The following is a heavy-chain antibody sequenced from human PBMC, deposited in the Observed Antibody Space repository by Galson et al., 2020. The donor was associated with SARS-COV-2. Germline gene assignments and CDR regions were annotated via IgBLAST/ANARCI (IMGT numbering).Heavy chain of an antibody. CDR2: IYYTGTT. V-gene: IGHV4-59*01. CDR1: GATLSHYY. CDR3: TGGRWFGGDALDF. Sequence: SETLSFTCTVSGATLSHYYWSWIRQFPGKGLEWIGYIYYTGTTNYDPSLKSRVTISLDTSNSQMSLDLTSVTAADTAVYYCTGGRWFGGDALDFWGPGIMVTVSP. J-gene: IGHJ3*01. D-gene: IGHD3-10*01.